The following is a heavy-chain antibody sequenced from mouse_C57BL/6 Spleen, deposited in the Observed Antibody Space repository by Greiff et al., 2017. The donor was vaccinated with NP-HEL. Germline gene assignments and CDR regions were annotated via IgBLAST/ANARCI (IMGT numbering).Heavy chain of an antibody. CDR3: ARRITTVVAKAMDY. J-gene: IGHJ4*01. Sequence: EVHLVESGGGLVKPGGSLKLSCAASGFTFSDYGMHWVRQAPEKGLEWVAYISSGSSTIYYADTVKGRFTISRDNAKNTLFLQMTSLRSEDTAMYYCARRITTVVAKAMDYWGQGTSVTVSS. CDR1: GFTFSDYG. CDR2: ISSGSSTI. D-gene: IGHD1-1*01. V-gene: IGHV5-17*01.